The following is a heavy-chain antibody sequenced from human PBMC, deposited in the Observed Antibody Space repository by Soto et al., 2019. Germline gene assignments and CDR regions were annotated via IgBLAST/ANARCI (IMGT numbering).Heavy chain of an antibody. CDR1: GFPVNLYG. V-gene: IGHV3-64D*06. CDR2: ISSSGDST. J-gene: IGHJ4*02. D-gene: IGHD3-22*01. CDR3: VKPLVYYSDRATYYSV. Sequence: GGSLRLSCSASGFPVNLYGVHWVRQAPGKGLQYVSAISSSGDSTYYADSVTDRCAIFTENSKNTLYLQMMSMRAEDTAVYYCVKPLVYYSDRATYYSVWGRGTLVTVSS.